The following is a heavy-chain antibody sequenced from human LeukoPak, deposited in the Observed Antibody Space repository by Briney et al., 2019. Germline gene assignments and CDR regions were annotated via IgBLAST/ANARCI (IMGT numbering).Heavy chain of an antibody. V-gene: IGHV4-59*01. D-gene: IGHD4-17*01. Sequence: SETLSVTCTVSGGSISNYYWSWIRQSPVKGLEWIGYIYFSGATNYNPSLKSRVTISVDTSKNQFSLKLSSVTAADTAVYYCAREDPQTTVPEGLDVWGQGTTVTVSS. J-gene: IGHJ6*02. CDR2: IYFSGAT. CDR3: AREDPQTTVPEGLDV. CDR1: GGSISNYY.